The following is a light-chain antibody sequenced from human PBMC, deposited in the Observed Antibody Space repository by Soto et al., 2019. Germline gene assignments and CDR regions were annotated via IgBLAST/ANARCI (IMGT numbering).Light chain of an antibody. V-gene: IGKV1-27*01. CDR3: QKYNSAPLT. Sequence: DIQMTQSPSSLSASVGDRVTITCRASQTIYSHLNWYQHKPGTAPKLLIYAASTLQAGVPSRFSGSGSGTDFTLTISSLQPEDVAAYYCQKYNSAPLTFGGGTKVDIK. CDR1: QTIYSH. J-gene: IGKJ4*01. CDR2: AAS.